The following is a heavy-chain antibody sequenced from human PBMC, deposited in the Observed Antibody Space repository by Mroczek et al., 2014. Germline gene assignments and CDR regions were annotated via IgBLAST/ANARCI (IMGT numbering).Heavy chain of an antibody. CDR1: GFTFSSYG. V-gene: IGHV3-30*03. CDR2: ISYDGSNK. CDR3: AGIDPAEVFPQEIFDY. D-gene: IGHD3-3*02. Sequence: QVQLQESGGGVVQPGRSLRLSCAASGFTFSSYGMHWVRQAPGKGLEWVAVISYDGSNKYYADSVKGRFTISRDNSKNTLYLQMNSLRAEDTAVYYCAGIDPAEVFPQEIFDYWGQGTLVTVSS. J-gene: IGHJ4*02.